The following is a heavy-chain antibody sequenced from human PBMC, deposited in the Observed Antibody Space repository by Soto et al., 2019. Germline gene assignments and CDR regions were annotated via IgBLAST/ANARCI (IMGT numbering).Heavy chain of an antibody. J-gene: IGHJ4*02. CDR3: AKRGVDTFGLSY. CDR1: GFTFSSFW. Sequence: EVQLVESGGGLVPPGGSLRLSCAVSGFTFSSFWMHWVGQAPGEGLVWVSGINTDGSSTSYADSVKGRFTISRDNAKNTLYLQMNSLRVEDTAMYYCAKRGVDTFGLSYWGQGTLVTVSS. V-gene: IGHV3-74*01. CDR2: INTDGSST. D-gene: IGHD3-10*01.